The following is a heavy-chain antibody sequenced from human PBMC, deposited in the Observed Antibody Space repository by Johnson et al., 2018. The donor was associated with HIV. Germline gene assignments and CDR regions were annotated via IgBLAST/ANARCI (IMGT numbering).Heavy chain of an antibody. Sequence: QMQLVESGGGLVQPGGSLRLSCAASGFIFSDYSMSWVRQAPGKGLEWVSYISSSGDTTYYTDSVKGRFTISRDNAKNSLYLQMNSLRAEDTAVYYCARVSNHAFDIWGQGTMVTVSS. J-gene: IGHJ3*02. CDR1: GFIFSDYS. CDR3: ARVSNHAFDI. V-gene: IGHV3-11*04. CDR2: ISSSGDTT.